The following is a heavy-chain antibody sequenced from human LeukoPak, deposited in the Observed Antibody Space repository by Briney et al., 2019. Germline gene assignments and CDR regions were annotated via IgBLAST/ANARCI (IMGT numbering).Heavy chain of an antibody. CDR2: IYTSGST. J-gene: IGHJ6*03. V-gene: IGHV4-4*08. CDR3: AKVASETYSYYYMDV. D-gene: IGHD2-15*01. Sequence: PSETLSLTCTVSGGSISSHYWSWIRQPPGKGLEWIGYIYTSGSTNYNPSLKSRVTISVDTSKNQFSLKLSSVTAADTAVYYRAKVASETYSYYYMDVWGKGTTVTISS. CDR1: GGSISSHY.